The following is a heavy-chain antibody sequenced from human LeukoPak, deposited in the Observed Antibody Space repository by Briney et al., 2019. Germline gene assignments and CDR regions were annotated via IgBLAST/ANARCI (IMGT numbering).Heavy chain of an antibody. J-gene: IGHJ4*02. Sequence: SVKVSCKASGGTFSSYAISWVRQAPGQGLEWMGGIIPIFGTANYAQKFQGRVTITADESTSTAYMELSSPRSEDTAVYYCARDLGDYVWGSYRQGDVDYWGQGTLVTVSS. CDR2: IIPIFGTA. CDR3: ARDLGDYVWGSYRQGDVDY. CDR1: GGTFSSYA. V-gene: IGHV1-69*13. D-gene: IGHD3-16*02.